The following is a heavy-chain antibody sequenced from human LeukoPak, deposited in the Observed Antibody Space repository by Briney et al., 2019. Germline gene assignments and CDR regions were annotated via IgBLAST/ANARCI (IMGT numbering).Heavy chain of an antibody. CDR2: INAGNGNT. Sequence: ASVKVSCKASGYTFTSYAVHWVRQAPGQRLEWMGWINAGNGNTKYSQKFQGRVTITRDTSASTAYMELSSLRSEDTAVYYCARDYGSGSYCIYYWGQGTLVTVSS. D-gene: IGHD3-10*01. CDR3: ARDYGSGSYCIYY. V-gene: IGHV1-3*01. J-gene: IGHJ4*02. CDR1: GYTFTSYA.